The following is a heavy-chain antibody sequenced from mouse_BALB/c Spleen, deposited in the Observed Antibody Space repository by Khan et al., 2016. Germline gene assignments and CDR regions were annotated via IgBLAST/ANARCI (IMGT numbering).Heavy chain of an antibody. V-gene: IGHV1-9*01. J-gene: IGHJ4*01. CDR2: ILPGSGTT. Sequence: QVQLQQSGAELMKPGASVKISCKATGYTFSSYWIEWVKQRPGHGLEWIGEILPGSGTTNYNEKFKGKVTFTADTSSNTAYMQLSSLTSEDSAVYSCARGYYGSSYYAMDYGGQATSVTVSS. D-gene: IGHD1-1*01. CDR3: ARGYYGSSYYAMDY. CDR1: GYTFSSYW.